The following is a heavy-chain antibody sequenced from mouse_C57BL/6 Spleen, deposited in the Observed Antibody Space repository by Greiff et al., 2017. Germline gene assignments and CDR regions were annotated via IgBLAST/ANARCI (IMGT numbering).Heavy chain of an antibody. CDR1: GSTFTSSW. CDR3: AISDSNYGRFAY. V-gene: IGHV1-74*01. Sequence: VQLQQPGAELLKPGASVKVSCKASGSTFTSSWMPWVKQRPGQGLEWIGRIHPSDSDTNYNQKFKGKATLTVDKSSSTAYMQLSSLTSEDSAVYYCAISDSNYGRFAYWGQGTLVTVSA. D-gene: IGHD2-5*01. J-gene: IGHJ3*01. CDR2: IHPSDSDT.